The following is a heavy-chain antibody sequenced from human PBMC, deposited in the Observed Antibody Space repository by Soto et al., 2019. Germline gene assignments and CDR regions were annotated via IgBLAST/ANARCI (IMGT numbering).Heavy chain of an antibody. CDR3: ARVTTTSPYDN. CDR1: GGTLSSYA. Sequence: QVQLVQSGAEVKKPGSSVKVSCQASGGTLSSYAISWVRQAPGQGLAWMGGIIVIFGTANYAQKFQGRVTMTADKSTSTAYMERSSLRSEDTAVYYCARVTTTSPYDNWGQGTLVTVSS. J-gene: IGHJ4*02. V-gene: IGHV1-69*06. D-gene: IGHD4-17*01. CDR2: IIVIFGTA.